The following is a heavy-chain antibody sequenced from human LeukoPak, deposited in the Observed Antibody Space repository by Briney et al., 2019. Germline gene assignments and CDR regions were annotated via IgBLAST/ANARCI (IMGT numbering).Heavy chain of an antibody. CDR1: GSSFSGYY. CDR3: ARGQDEAKSHH. CDR2: IHPSGST. V-gene: IGHV4-34*01. Sequence: SGTLSLTCEVYGSSFSGYYWSWYRQTPGKGLEWIGEIHPSGSTDYNPSLKSRVIISLDTSKNQFSLKVNSVTAADTAVYYCARGQDEAKSHHWGQGTLATVSS. J-gene: IGHJ1*01. D-gene: IGHD4/OR15-4a*01.